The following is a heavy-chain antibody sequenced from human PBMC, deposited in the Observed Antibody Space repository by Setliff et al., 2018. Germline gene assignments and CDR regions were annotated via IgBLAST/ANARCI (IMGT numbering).Heavy chain of an antibody. Sequence: SVKVSCKASGGTFSNYAISWVRQAPGQGLEWMGGIIPFFGTVDYTQKFQGRVTITTDESTSTAYMELSSLRSEDTAVYYCAREGVDSRSSTDYRYYMDVWGEGTTVTVSS. CDR1: GGTFSNYA. CDR3: AREGVDSRSSTDYRYYMDV. J-gene: IGHJ6*03. D-gene: IGHD3-22*01. CDR2: IIPFFGTV. V-gene: IGHV1-69*05.